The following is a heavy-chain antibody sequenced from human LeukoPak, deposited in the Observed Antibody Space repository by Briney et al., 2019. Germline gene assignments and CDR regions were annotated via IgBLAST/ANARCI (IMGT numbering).Heavy chain of an antibody. Sequence: GGSLRLSCAASGFTFDDYGMSWVRQAPGKGLEWVSAISGSGGSTYYADSVKGRFTISRDNSKNTLYLQMNSLRAEDTAVYYCAENYYDSSGYYYFWAFDIWGQGTMVTVSS. CDR3: AENYYDSSGYYYFWAFDI. D-gene: IGHD3-22*01. J-gene: IGHJ3*02. CDR1: GFTFDDYG. V-gene: IGHV3-23*01. CDR2: ISGSGGST.